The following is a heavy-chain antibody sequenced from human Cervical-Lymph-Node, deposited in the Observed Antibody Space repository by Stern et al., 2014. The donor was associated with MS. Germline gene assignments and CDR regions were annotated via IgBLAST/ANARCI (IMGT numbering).Heavy chain of an antibody. D-gene: IGHD4-17*01. J-gene: IGHJ4*02. V-gene: IGHV1-18*01. Sequence: MQLVESGGEVKKPGASVKVSCKASGYTFSDYGITWVRLAPGQGLEWMGWISGHNGITNDARKFQDRVSITRDTSTSTAYMELRSLTSDDTAVYFCARDRANYGVFDYWGQGSQVTVSA. CDR3: ARDRANYGVFDY. CDR2: ISGHNGIT. CDR1: GYTFSDYG.